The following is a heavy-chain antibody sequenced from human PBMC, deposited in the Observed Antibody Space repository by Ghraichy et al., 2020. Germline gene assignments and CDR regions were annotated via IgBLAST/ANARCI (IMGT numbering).Heavy chain of an antibody. D-gene: IGHD6-19*01. CDR3: ARDRSSGWYYYYGMDV. CDR2: ISSSSSYI. Sequence: GGSLRLSCAASGFTFSSYSMNWVRQAPGKGLEWVSTISSSSSYIYYADSVKGRFTISRDNAKNSLYLQMNSLRAEDTAVYYCARDRSSGWYYYYGMDVWGQETTVTVSS. V-gene: IGHV3-21*01. CDR1: GFTFSSYS. J-gene: IGHJ6*02.